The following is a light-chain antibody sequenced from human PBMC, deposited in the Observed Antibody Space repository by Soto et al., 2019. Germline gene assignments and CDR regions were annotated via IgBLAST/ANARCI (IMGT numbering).Light chain of an antibody. V-gene: IGKV1-8*01. J-gene: IGKJ4*01. CDR1: QGISSY. CDR3: QQYNNWPPWLT. Sequence: AIRMTQSPSSLSASTGDRVTITCRASQGISSYLAWYQQKPGKAPKLLIYAASTLQSGVPSRFSGSGSGTDFTLTISCLQSEDFAIYYCQQYNNWPPWLTFGGGTKVEIK. CDR2: AAS.